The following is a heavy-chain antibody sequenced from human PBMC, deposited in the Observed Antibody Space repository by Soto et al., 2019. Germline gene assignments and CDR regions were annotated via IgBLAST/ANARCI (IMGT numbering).Heavy chain of an antibody. CDR3: ARVRIAVAGFFDY. CDR1: GYTFTSYA. J-gene: IGHJ4*02. CDR2: INAGNGNT. D-gene: IGHD6-19*01. V-gene: IGHV1-3*01. Sequence: QVQLVQSGAEVKKPGASVKVSCKASGYTFTSYAMHWVRQAPGLRLEWMGWINAGNGNTKYSQKFQGRVTITRDTSASTAYMELSSLRSEDTAVYYCARVRIAVAGFFDYWGQGTLVTVSS.